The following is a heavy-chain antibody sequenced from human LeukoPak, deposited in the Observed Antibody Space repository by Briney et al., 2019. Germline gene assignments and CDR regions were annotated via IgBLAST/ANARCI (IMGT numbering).Heavy chain of an antibody. Sequence: GGSLRLSCAASGFTFSSYAMSWVRQAPGKGLEWVSAISGSGGSTYYADSVKGRFTISRDNSKYTLYLQMNSLRAEDTAVYYCAKIGAPYCGGDCYSFDYWGQGTLVTVSS. V-gene: IGHV3-23*01. CDR3: AKIGAPYCGGDCYSFDY. CDR2: ISGSGGST. CDR1: GFTFSSYA. D-gene: IGHD2-21*02. J-gene: IGHJ4*02.